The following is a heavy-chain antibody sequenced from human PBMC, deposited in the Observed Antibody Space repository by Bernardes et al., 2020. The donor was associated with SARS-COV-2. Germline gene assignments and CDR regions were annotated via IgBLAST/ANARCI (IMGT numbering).Heavy chain of an antibody. J-gene: IGHJ6*02. Sequence: ASVKDSCKVSGYTLTELSMHWVRQAPGKGLEWMGGFDPEDGETIYAQKFQGRVTMTEDTSTDTAYMELSSLRSEDTAVYYCATNLAYYYYYGMDVWGQGTTVTVSS. CDR3: ATNLAYYYYYGMDV. CDR1: GYTLTELS. CDR2: FDPEDGET. V-gene: IGHV1-24*01.